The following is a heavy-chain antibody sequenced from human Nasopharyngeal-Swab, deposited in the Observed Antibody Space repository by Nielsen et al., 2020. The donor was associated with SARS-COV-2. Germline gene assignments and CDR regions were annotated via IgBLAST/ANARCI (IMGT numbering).Heavy chain of an antibody. CDR1: GGSISSSNW. J-gene: IGHJ4*02. CDR3: ARGGYYGSGSYRN. V-gene: IGHV4-4*02. Sequence: SETLSLTCAVSGGSISSSNWWSWVRQPPGKGLEWIGEIYHSGSTNYNPSLKSRVTISVDKSKNQFSLKLSSVTAADTAVYYCARGGYYGSGSYRNWGQGTLVTVSS. D-gene: IGHD3-10*01. CDR2: IYHSGST.